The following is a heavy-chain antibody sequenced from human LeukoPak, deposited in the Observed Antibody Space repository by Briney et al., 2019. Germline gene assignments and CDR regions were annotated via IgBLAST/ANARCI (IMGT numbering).Heavy chain of an antibody. J-gene: IGHJ6*02. CDR3: ARDIPGSSWYIYYYYGMDV. Sequence: ASVKVSCKASGYSFTSNYIHWVRQAPGQGLEWMGWISAYNGNTNYAQKLQGRVTMTTDTSTSTAYMELRSLRSDDTAVYYCARDIPGSSWYIYYYYGMDVWGQGTTVTVSS. D-gene: IGHD6-13*01. V-gene: IGHV1-18*04. CDR1: GYSFTSNY. CDR2: ISAYNGNT.